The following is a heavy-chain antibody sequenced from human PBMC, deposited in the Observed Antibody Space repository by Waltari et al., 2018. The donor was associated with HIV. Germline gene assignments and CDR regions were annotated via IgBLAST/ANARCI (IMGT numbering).Heavy chain of an antibody. CDR1: GYTFTSYD. D-gene: IGHD2-15*01. CDR2: MNPNSGNT. V-gene: IGHV1-8*01. J-gene: IGHJ2*01. Sequence: QVQLVQSGAAVKKPGASVRVSCKASGYTFTSYDINWVRQATGQGLEWMGWMNPNSGNTGYAQKFQGRVTMTRNTSISTAYMELSSLRSEDTAVYYCARGQVAYWYFDLWGRGTLVTVSS. CDR3: ARGQVAYWYFDL.